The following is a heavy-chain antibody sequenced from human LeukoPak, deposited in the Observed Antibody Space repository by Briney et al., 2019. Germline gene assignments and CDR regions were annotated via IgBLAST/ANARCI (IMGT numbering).Heavy chain of an antibody. CDR1: GGTFSSYT. Sequence: SVKVSCKASGGTFSSYTISWVRQAPGQGLEWMGGIIPIFGTPHYAQTFQGRVTITADESTSTAYMELSSLRSEDTAVYYCARDEQDSSSWYARWFDPWGQGTLVTVYS. CDR2: IIPIFGTP. D-gene: IGHD6-13*01. J-gene: IGHJ5*02. V-gene: IGHV1-69*13. CDR3: ARDEQDSSSWYARWFDP.